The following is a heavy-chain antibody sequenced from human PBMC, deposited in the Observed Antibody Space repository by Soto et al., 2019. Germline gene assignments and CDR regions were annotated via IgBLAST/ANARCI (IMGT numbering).Heavy chain of an antibody. CDR1: GFTFSHYW. CDR2: INQDGSAK. CDR3: PRYYLDTRGLSDPHDI. D-gene: IGHD3-10*01. Sequence: EVQLVESGGGLVQPGGSLRLSCAASGFTFSHYWMNWVRQAPGQGLEWVANINQDGSAKYYVDSVKGRFTISRDNAKSALHLQMDSLRAEDTAVVFCPRYYLDTRGLSDPHDIWGHGTMAVVSS. V-gene: IGHV3-7*01. J-gene: IGHJ3*02.